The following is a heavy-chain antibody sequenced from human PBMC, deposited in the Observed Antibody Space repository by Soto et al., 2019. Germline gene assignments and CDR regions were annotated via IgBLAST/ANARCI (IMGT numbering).Heavy chain of an antibody. CDR2: NSPMFHKA. CDR1: GGTFGNYA. D-gene: IGHD3-16*01. Sequence: QLQLVQSGTEVKKPGSSVTVSCKASGGTFGNYAINWLRQAPGQGLQWMGDNSPMFHKANYEQTFQGRVSLTADESTNTVYMELSSLRSEATALYYCAREVEVHTSVFGAWGKSTLVTVSS. V-gene: IGHV1-69*01. J-gene: IGHJ1*01. CDR3: AREVEVHTSVFGA.